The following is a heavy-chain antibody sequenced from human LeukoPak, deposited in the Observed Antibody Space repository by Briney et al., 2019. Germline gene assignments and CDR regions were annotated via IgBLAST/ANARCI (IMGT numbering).Heavy chain of an antibody. CDR2: IYYSGST. CDR3: AQSRGGVSYYCFDY. D-gene: IGHD3-16*01. V-gene: IGHV4-59*08. J-gene: IGHJ4*02. CDR1: GGSISNYY. Sequence: PSETLSLTCTVSGGSISNYYWSWIRQPPGKGLEWIGYIYYSGSTNYNPSLKSRVTISIDTSKNQFSLKLSSVTAADTAVYYCAQSRGGVSYYCFDYWGQGTLVTVFS.